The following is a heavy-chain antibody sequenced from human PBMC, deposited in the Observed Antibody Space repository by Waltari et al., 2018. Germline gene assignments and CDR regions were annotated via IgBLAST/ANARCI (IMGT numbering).Heavy chain of an antibody. V-gene: IGHV1-69*08. CDR3: ARDLIVVVAARDYYYYGMDV. CDR1: GGTFSSYA. D-gene: IGHD2-15*01. CDR2: IIPIFGTA. J-gene: IGHJ6*02. Sequence: QVQLVQSGAEVKKPGSSVKVSCKASGGTFSSYAISWVRQAPGQGLEWMGRIIPIFGTANYAQKVQGRVTITADKSTSTAYMELSSLRSEDTAVYYCARDLIVVVAARDYYYYGMDVWGQGTTVTVSS.